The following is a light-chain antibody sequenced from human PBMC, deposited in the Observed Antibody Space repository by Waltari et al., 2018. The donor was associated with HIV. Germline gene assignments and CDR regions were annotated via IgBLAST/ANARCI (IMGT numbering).Light chain of an antibody. CDR3: ASFTSGRLNV. V-gene: IGLV2-14*01. CDR1: SNDVGAYDY. Sequence: QSALTQPASVSGSPGQSITISCNGTSNDVGAYDYVSWYQQSPGKVPKPLIYDVYNRPSRISNRFSGSKSGNTAFLTISGLRAEDEADYYCASFTSGRLNVFGSGTKVTVL. J-gene: IGLJ1*01. CDR2: DVY.